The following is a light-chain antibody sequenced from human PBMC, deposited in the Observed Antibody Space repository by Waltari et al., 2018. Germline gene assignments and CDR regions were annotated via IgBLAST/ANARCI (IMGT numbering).Light chain of an antibody. V-gene: IGLV3-27*01. Sequence: SYELTQPSSVSVSPGKKAKILCSGDILAKKYARWFQPKPGQAPLLLIYEDSERPSEIPGGCPGSSSGTTVTLTINGAHVDDEADYYCFSAADNNWVFGGGTKLTVL. CDR3: FSAADNNWV. J-gene: IGLJ3*02. CDR1: ILAKKY. CDR2: EDS.